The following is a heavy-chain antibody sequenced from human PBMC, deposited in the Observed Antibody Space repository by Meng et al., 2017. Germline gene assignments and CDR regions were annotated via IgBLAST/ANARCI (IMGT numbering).Heavy chain of an antibody. V-gene: IGHV2-70*20. CDR2: IDWDDDK. CDR3: ARIVGYYDSSGWSYYCYGMDV. Sequence: SGPTLVKPTQTLTLTCTFSGFSLSTSGMCVSWVRQPPGKALEWLALIDWDDDKYYSTSLKTRLTISKDTSKNQVVLTMTNMDPVDTATYYCARIVGYYDSSGWSYYCYGMDVWGQGTTVTVSS. D-gene: IGHD3-22*01. CDR1: GFSLSTSGMC. J-gene: IGHJ6*02.